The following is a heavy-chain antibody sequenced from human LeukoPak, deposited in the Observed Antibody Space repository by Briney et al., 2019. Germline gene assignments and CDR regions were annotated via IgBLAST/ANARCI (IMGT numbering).Heavy chain of an antibody. CDR2: INHSGST. V-gene: IGHV4-34*01. D-gene: IGHD5-18*01. CDR1: GGSFSGYY. J-gene: IGHJ5*02. CDR3: ARMRIQLWSNRNWFDP. Sequence: PSETLSLTCAVYGGSFSGYYWSWIRQPPGKGLEWIGEINHSGSTNYNPSLKSRVTISVDTSKNQFSLKLSSVTAADTAVYYCARMRIQLWSNRNWFDPWGQGTLVTVSS.